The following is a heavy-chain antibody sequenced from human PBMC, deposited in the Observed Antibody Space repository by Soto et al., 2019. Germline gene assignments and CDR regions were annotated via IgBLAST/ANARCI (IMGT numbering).Heavy chain of an antibody. V-gene: IGHV3-30*04. CDR1: GITLSSYA. D-gene: IGHD1-20*01. J-gene: IGHJ4*02. CDR3: AGGTPIISGTTGGY. CDR2: ISSDGKNK. Sequence: QVQMVESGGGVVQPGTSLRLSCEGSGITLSSYAMHWVRQAPGKGLEWVAVISSDGKNKYYADSVKGRFSISRDSSKNAMYLQVNGLRTEDTAVYYCAGGTPIISGTTGGYWGQGTLVTVSS.